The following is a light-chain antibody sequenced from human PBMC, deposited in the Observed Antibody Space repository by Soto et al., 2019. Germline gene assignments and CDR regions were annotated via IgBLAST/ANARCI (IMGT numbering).Light chain of an antibody. CDR3: SSSTSNNTLV. J-gene: IGLJ2*01. V-gene: IGLV2-14*01. CDR2: EVS. CDR1: SSDVGGYNY. Sequence: QSALTQPASVSGSPGQSITISCTRTSSDVGGYNYVSWYQQHPGKAPKLMIYEVSNRPSGVSSRFSGSKSGNTASLTIPGLQAEDEADYYGSSSTSNNTLVFGGGTKLTVL.